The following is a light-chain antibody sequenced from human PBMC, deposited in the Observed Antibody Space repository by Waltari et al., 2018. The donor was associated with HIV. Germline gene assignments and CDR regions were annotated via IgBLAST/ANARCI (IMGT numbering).Light chain of an antibody. CDR2: RAS. Sequence: DIEMTQSPSTLSASVGDTVTITCRTSENIGNCLAWYQMKPGKAPDLLIYRASTLKSGVPSRFSGRGSGTEYALTVRGLQPVDFGTFFCHKYNVYLWTFGQGTRVDLK. CDR3: HKYNVYLWT. J-gene: IGKJ1*01. CDR1: ENIGNC. V-gene: IGKV1-5*03.